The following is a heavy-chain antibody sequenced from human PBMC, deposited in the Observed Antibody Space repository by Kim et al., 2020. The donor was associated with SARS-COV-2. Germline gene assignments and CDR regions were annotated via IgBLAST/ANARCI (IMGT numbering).Heavy chain of an antibody. D-gene: IGHD1-1*01. Sequence: LSLTCAASGLSFSDSAMHWVRQASGKGLEWVGRIRSKANSYATTYAASVKGRFTISRDDSKNAAYLQMNSLKTEDTAVYYCTRVPGTTLAFWYACDIWGQGTMVTVSS. V-gene: IGHV3-73*01. CDR2: IRSKANSYAT. J-gene: IGHJ3*02. CDR1: GLSFSDSA. CDR3: TRVPGTTLAFWYACDI.